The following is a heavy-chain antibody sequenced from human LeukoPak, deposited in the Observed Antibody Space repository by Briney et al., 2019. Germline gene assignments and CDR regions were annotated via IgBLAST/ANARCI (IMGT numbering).Heavy chain of an antibody. Sequence: GGSLRLSCAASGFTFSSYEMNWVRQAPGKGLEWVSYISSSGSTIYYADSVKGRFTISRNNAKNSLYLQMNSLRAEDTAVYYCARGGYDFWSGYVYYFDYWGQGTLVTVSS. CDR3: ARGGYDFWSGYVYYFDY. V-gene: IGHV3-48*03. J-gene: IGHJ4*02. CDR2: ISSSGSTI. D-gene: IGHD3-3*01. CDR1: GFTFSSYE.